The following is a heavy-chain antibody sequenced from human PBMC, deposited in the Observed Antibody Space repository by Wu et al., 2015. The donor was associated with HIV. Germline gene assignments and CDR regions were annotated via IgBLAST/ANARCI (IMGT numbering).Heavy chain of an antibody. V-gene: IGHV1-69*05. CDR1: GDGFTSYA. CDR3: ARDGSLSALENWFDP. D-gene: IGHD1-1*01. J-gene: IGHJ5*02. CDR2: INPLFGTT. Sequence: QVHLVQFGGEVKKPGSSVKVTCKASGDGFTSYAVSWVRQAPGQGLEWMGGINPLFGTTKFTQKFQGRLTLSTETSTKTAYLELRSLRSDDTAVYYCARDGSLSALENWFDPWGQGTLVMVSS.